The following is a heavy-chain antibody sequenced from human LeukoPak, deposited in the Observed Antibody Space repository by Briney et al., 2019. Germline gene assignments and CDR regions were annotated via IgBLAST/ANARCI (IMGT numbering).Heavy chain of an antibody. CDR2: IYYSGST. J-gene: IGHJ5*02. CDR1: GGSVSSGSYY. V-gene: IGHV4-61*01. CDR3: ASRGSGAVAPPFDP. Sequence: SETLSLTCTVSGGSVSSGSYYWSWIRQPPGKGLEWIGYIYYSGSTNYNSSLKSRVTISVDTSKNQFSLKLSSVTAADTAVYYCASRGSGAVAPPFDPWGQGTLVTVSS. D-gene: IGHD6-19*01.